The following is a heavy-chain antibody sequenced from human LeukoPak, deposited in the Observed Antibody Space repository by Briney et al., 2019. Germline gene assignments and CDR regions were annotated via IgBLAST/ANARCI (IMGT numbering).Heavy chain of an antibody. CDR1: GYTFTSYG. CDR3: ARDYYDSSGYWNWFDP. CDR2: ISAYNGNT. Sequence: ASVKVSCKASGYTFTSYGIGWVRQAPGQGLEWMGWISAYNGNTNYAQKLQGRVTMTTDTSTSTAYMELRSLRSDGTAVYYCARDYYDSSGYWNWFDPWGQGTLVTVSS. J-gene: IGHJ5*02. V-gene: IGHV1-18*01. D-gene: IGHD3-22*01.